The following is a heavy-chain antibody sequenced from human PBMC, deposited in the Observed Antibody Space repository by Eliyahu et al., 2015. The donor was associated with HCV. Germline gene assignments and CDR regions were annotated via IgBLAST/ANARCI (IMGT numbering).Heavy chain of an antibody. CDR3: ARGWSYYDSNAYHYEGPYFDY. CDR1: GGSISSYSCY. CDR2: FHHSGST. Sequence: QLQLQESGPGLVKPSETLSLTCTVSGGSISSYSCYWGWIRQPPGKGLEWIGSFHHSGSTYYNPSLQSRVTISVDTPKNQFSLNLTSVTAADTAVYYCARGWSYYDSNAYHYEGPYFDYWGQGNLVTVSS. V-gene: IGHV4-39*07. J-gene: IGHJ4*02. D-gene: IGHD3-22*01.